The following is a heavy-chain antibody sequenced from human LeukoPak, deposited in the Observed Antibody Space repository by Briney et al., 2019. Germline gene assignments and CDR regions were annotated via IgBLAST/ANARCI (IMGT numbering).Heavy chain of an antibody. CDR1: GYSISSGYY. CDR2: IYHSGST. D-gene: IGHD3-3*01. V-gene: IGHV4-38-2*02. J-gene: IGHJ5*02. Sequence: SETLSLTCTVSGYSISSGYYWGWIRQPPGKGLEWIGSIYHSGSTYYNPSLKSRVTISVDTSKNQFSLKLSSVTAADTAVYYCARGFGITIFGLVFDPWGQGTLVTVSS. CDR3: ARGFGITIFGLVFDP.